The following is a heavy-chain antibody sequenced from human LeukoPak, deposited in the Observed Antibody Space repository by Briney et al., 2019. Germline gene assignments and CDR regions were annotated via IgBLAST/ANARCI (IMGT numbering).Heavy chain of an antibody. CDR1: GFTFSSND. CDR2: IYSGGST. CDR3: AKGADLQPGYMDV. D-gene: IGHD4-11*01. J-gene: IGHJ6*03. V-gene: IGHV3-53*01. Sequence: GGSLRLSCAASGFTFSSNDMSWVRQAPGKGLEWVSVIYSGGSTYYANSVKGRFAISRDNTKNPLYLEMNSLRAENTAVYYCAKGADLQPGYMDVWGKGTTVAVSS.